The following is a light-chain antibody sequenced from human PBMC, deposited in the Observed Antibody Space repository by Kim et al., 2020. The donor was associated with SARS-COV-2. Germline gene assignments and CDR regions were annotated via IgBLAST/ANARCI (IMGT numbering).Light chain of an antibody. CDR3: QQFNAYPLT. CDR1: QGISDG. CDR2: DAS. V-gene: IGKV1-13*02. J-gene: IGKJ4*01. Sequence: IHLAQSPSSLSASVGDRVTITCRASQGISDGLAWYQQKPGKPPRLLIFDASTLESGVPSRFSGSGSGTYFTLTISSLQPEDFATYFCQQFNAYPLTFGGGTKVEIK.